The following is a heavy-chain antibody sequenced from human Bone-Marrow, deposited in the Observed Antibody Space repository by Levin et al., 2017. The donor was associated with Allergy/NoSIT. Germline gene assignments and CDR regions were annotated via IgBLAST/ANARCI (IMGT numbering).Heavy chain of an antibody. V-gene: IGHV3-64*01. J-gene: IGHJ2*01. Sequence: SGGSLRLSCAASGFTFSSYGMHWVRQAPGKGLEYVSAINNNGDSTFYANSMKGRITISRDNSKNTLFLQMGSLRAEDMAVYYCAREIYSSRSWYFDLWGRGTLVTVSS. CDR1: GFTFSSYG. CDR2: INNNGDST. CDR3: AREIYSSRSWYFDL. D-gene: IGHD6-13*01.